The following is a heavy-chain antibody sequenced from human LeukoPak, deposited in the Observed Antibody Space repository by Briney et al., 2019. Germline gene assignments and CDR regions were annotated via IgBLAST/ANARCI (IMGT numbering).Heavy chain of an antibody. CDR1: GYIFSNYY. V-gene: IGHV1-46*01. Sequence: ASVKVSCKTSGYIFSNYYMHWVRQAPGQGLEWMGIINPSGGSTKYAQKFQGSVTMTRDTSTSTVYMELSSLRSEDTAIYYCARGSPRLWFGELSPYYYYYMDVWGKGTTVTISS. CDR3: ARGSPRLWFGELSPYYYYYMDV. J-gene: IGHJ6*03. D-gene: IGHD3-10*01. CDR2: INPSGGST.